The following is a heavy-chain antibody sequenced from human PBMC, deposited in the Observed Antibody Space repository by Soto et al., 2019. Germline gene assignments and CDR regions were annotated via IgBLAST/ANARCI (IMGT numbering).Heavy chain of an antibody. D-gene: IGHD2-8*01. CDR2: ISGYNGDT. V-gene: IGHV1-18*01. CDR1: GYTFTRYG. CDR3: AKNGQPPYYYYGLDA. Sequence: ASVKVSCKASGYTFTRYGISWVRQAPGQGLEWMGWISGYNGDTNYAQKFQDRVSMTIDTSTGTAYMELRSLTSDDTAIYYCAKNGQPPYYYYGLDAWGQGTKVTV. J-gene: IGHJ6*02.